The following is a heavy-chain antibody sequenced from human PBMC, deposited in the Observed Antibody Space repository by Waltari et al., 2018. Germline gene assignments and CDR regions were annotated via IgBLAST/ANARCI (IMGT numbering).Heavy chain of an antibody. D-gene: IGHD3-10*01. V-gene: IGHV4-39*01. CDR2: IYYSGST. CDR3: ARPGLGYYGSGSFVDY. J-gene: IGHJ4*02. CDR1: GGSISSSSYY. Sequence: QLQLQESGPGLVKPSETLSLTCTVSGGSISSSSYYWGWIRQPPGKGLEWSGSIYYSGSTYYNPSLKSRVTISVDTSKNQFSLKLSSVTAADTAVYYCARPGLGYYGSGSFVDYWGQGTLVTVSS.